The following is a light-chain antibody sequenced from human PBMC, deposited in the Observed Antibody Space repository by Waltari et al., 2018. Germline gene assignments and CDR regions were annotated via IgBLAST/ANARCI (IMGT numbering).Light chain of an antibody. CDR2: DAS. CDR3: QQRANWPLT. CDR1: QSVSSY. Sequence: EIVLTQSPATLSLSPGDRATLSCRASQSVSSYLGWYQQKPGQAPRLLIYDASNRATGIPARFSGSGSATDFTLTISGLEPEDFAVYYCQQRANWPLTCGQGTRLEIK. V-gene: IGKV3-11*01. J-gene: IGKJ5*01.